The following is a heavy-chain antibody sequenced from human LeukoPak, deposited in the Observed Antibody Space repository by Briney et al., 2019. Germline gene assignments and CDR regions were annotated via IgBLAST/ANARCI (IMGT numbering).Heavy chain of an antibody. CDR3: ARSSGNSWYFSDMDV. V-gene: IGHV4-59*02. D-gene: IGHD6-13*01. Sequence: SETLSLTCTLSGGSVRNYYWCWIRQPPGKGLEWIGYIYNSGTTNYNPSLKSRVTISVDTSKNQFSLKLSSVTAADTAVYYCARSSGNSWYFSDMDVWGKGTTVTVSS. CDR1: GGSVRNYY. CDR2: IYNSGTT. J-gene: IGHJ6*03.